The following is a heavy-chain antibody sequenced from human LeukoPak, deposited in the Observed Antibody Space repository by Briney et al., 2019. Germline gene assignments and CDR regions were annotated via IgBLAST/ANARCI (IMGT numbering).Heavy chain of an antibody. V-gene: IGHV3-9*01. D-gene: IGHD5-24*01. Sequence: PGGSLRLSCAASGFTFDDYAMHWVRQAPGKGLEWVLGISWNSGSIGYADSVKGRFTISRDNAKNSLYLQMNSLRAEDTALYYCAFDGYKLGYFDYWGQGTLVTVSS. CDR1: GFTFDDYA. J-gene: IGHJ4*02. CDR3: AFDGYKLGYFDY. CDR2: ISWNSGSI.